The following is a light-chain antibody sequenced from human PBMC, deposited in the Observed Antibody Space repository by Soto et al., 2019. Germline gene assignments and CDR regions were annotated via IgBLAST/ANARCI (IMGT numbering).Light chain of an antibody. CDR3: ATWDDSLNGFYV. V-gene: IGLV1-47*01. CDR2: RNN. J-gene: IGLJ1*01. CDR1: TSNIGSNY. Sequence: QSVLTQPPSASGTPGQGVTISCSGSTSNIGSNYVYWYQQLPGTAPKLLIYRNNQRPSGVPDRFSGSKSGTSASLAISGLRSDDEADYFCATWDDSLNGFYVFGTGTTV.